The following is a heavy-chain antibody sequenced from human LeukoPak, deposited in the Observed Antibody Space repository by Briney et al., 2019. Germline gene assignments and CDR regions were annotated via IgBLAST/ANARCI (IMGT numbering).Heavy chain of an antibody. J-gene: IGHJ4*02. CDR3: AKGRGLFPSSNDY. CDR2: ITGSGAST. V-gene: IGHV3-23*01. D-gene: IGHD3-10*01. CDR1: GFTSSNCA. Sequence: GVSLRLSCAASGFTSSNCAMLWVRQAPGKGLEGVSSITGSGASTYYADSVKGRFTISRDNSKRILYLQMNNLRAEDTAVYYCAKGRGLFPSSNDYWGQGTLVTVSS.